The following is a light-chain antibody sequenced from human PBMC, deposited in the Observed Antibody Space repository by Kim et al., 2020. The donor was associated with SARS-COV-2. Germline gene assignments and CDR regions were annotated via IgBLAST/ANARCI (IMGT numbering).Light chain of an antibody. V-gene: IGLV1-47*01. Sequence: QSVLTQPPSASGTPGQTVTISCSGGSFNIGYNSVAWYQQVPGSAPTLLIYRDNLRPSGVPDRFSGSKSGTSASLAISGLRSDDEADYYCAAWDDSLSGPVFGGGTKLTVL. CDR2: RDN. J-gene: IGLJ3*02. CDR1: SFNIGYNS. CDR3: AAWDDSLSGPV.